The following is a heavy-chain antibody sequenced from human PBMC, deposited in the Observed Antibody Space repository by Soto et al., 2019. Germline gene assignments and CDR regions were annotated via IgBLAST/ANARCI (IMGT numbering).Heavy chain of an antibody. CDR1: GFIFSNFA. J-gene: IGHJ4*02. CDR3: AREKFVGGWLGELDF. CDR2: TSSDGSNK. Sequence: QVKLVESGGGVVQPGRSLRLSCAASGFIFSNFALHWVRQAPGKGLEWVSVTSSDGSNKNYGDSVKGRFTISRDNSKNTLYLHMNSLRVDDTAVYYCAREKFVGGWLGELDFWGQGTLVTVSS. D-gene: IGHD6-19*01. V-gene: IGHV3-30-3*01.